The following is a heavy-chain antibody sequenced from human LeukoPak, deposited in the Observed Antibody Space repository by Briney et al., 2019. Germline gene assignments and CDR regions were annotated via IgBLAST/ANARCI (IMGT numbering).Heavy chain of an antibody. CDR1: GFTFSSYG. D-gene: IGHD3-22*01. Sequence: PGGSLRLSCAASGFTFSSYGMHWVRQAPGKGLEWVAVIWYDGSNKYHADSVKGRFTISRDNSKNTLYLQMNSLRAEDTAVYYCARGTYYYDSSGYLSFDYWGQGTLVTVSS. J-gene: IGHJ4*02. V-gene: IGHV3-33*01. CDR3: ARGTYYYDSSGYLSFDY. CDR2: IWYDGSNK.